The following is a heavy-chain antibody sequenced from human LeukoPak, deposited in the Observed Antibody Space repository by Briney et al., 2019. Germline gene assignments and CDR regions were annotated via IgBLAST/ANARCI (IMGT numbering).Heavy chain of an antibody. J-gene: IGHJ4*02. CDR2: IWYDGSNK. CDR3: AKDIDYSSPTYYFDY. D-gene: IGHD4-11*01. V-gene: IGHV3-33*06. Sequence: GGSLRLPCAASGFTFSSYGMHWVRQAPGKGLEWVAVIWYDGSNKYYADSVKGRFTISRDNSKNTLYLQMNSLRAEDTAVYYCAKDIDYSSPTYYFDYWGQGTLVTVSS. CDR1: GFTFSSYG.